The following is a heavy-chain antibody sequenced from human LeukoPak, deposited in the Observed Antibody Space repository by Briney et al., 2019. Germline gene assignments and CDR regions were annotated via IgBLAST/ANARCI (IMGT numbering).Heavy chain of an antibody. D-gene: IGHD3-3*01. CDR1: GFTFTSSA. CDR3: AAETGANEWAFDI. J-gene: IGHJ3*02. CDR2: IVVGSGNT. V-gene: IGHV1-58*02. Sequence: SVKVSCKASGFTFTSSAMQWVRQARGQRLEWIGWIVVGSGNTNYAQKFQERVTITRDMSTSTAYMELSSLRSEDTAVYYCAAETGANEWAFDIWGQGTMVTVSS.